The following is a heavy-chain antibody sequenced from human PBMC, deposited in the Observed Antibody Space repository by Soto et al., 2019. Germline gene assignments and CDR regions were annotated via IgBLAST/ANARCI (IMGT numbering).Heavy chain of an antibody. CDR1: GFTFSSSW. CDR3: SRDPGFGAIDY. J-gene: IGHJ4*02. CDR2: INPDGSVA. V-gene: IGHV3-7*01. D-gene: IGHD3-10*01. Sequence: PGGSLRLSCAASGFTFSSSWMAWVRQAPGNGLEWVALINPDGSVASYVGSVRGRFIISRDNAQNSLYLQMNSVSAEDTAVYYCSRDPGFGAIDYWGQGTLVTVSS.